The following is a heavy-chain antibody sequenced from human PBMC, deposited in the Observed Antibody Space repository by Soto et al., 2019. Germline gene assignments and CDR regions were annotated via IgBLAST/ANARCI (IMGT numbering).Heavy chain of an antibody. Sequence: SETLSLTCTVSGGSISSGGYYWSWIRQHPGKGLEWIGYIYYSGSTYYNPSLKSRVTISVDTSKNQFSLKLSSVTAADTAVYYCARVSSITIFGVVITTFDYWGQGTLVTVSS. CDR3: ARVSSITIFGVVITTFDY. CDR1: GGSISSGGYY. CDR2: IYYSGST. V-gene: IGHV4-31*03. J-gene: IGHJ4*02. D-gene: IGHD3-3*01.